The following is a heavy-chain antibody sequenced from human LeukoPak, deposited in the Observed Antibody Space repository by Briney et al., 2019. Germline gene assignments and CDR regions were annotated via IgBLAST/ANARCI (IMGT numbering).Heavy chain of an antibody. CDR3: ARNQEGFDY. J-gene: IGHJ4*02. CDR1: GYTFTSNY. Sequence: GASVKVSCKASGYTFTSNYIHWVRQAPGQGLGWMGMIYPRDGSTSYAQEFQGRVTVTRDTSTSTVHMELSGLRSEDTAVYYCARNQEGFDYWGQGPLVTVSS. V-gene: IGHV1-46*01. CDR2: IYPRDGST.